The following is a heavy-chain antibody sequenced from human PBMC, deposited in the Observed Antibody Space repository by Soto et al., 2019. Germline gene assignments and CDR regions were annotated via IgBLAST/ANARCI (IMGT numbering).Heavy chain of an antibody. CDR3: ARWFGELVHYYYYYMDV. D-gene: IGHD3-10*01. J-gene: IGHJ6*03. CDR2: IYSGGST. Sequence: EVQLVESGGGLVQPGGSLRLSCAASGFTVSSNYMSWVRQAPGKGLEWVSVIYSGGSTYYADSVKGRFTISRHNSKNTLYLQMNSLRAEDTAVYYCARWFGELVHYYYYYMDVWGKGTTVTVSS. CDR1: GFTVSSNY. V-gene: IGHV3-53*04.